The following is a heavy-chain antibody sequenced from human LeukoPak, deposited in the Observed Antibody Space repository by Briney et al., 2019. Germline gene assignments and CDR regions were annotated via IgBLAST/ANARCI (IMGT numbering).Heavy chain of an antibody. J-gene: IGHJ6*02. D-gene: IGHD6-13*01. V-gene: IGHV3-48*03. CDR3: ARDSSSCGGMDA. CDR2: ISSSGSTI. CDR1: GFTFSSYE. Sequence: PGGSLRLSCAASGFTFSSYEMNWVRQAPGKGLEWVSYISSSGSTIYYADSVKGRFTISRDNAKNSLYLQMNSLRAEDTAVYYCARDSSSCGGMDAWGQGTTVTVSS.